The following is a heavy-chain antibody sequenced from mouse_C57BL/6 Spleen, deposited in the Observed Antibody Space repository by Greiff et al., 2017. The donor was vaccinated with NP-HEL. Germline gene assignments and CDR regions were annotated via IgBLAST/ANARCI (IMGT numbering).Heavy chain of an antibody. CDR2: INPNNGGT. CDR1: GYTFTDYY. D-gene: IGHD4-1*01. Sequence: EVQLQQSGPELVKPGASVKISCKASGYTFTDYYMNWVKQSHGKSLEWIGDINPNNGGTSYNQKFKGKATLTVDKSSSTAYMGLRSLTSEDSAVYYCARANREYYFDYWGQGTTLTVSS. V-gene: IGHV1-26*01. CDR3: ARANREYYFDY. J-gene: IGHJ2*01.